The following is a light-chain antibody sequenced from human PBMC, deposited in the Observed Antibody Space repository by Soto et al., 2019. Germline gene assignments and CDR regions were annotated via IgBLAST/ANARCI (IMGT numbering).Light chain of an antibody. CDR3: QHYDTLSST. CDR1: EDIDTS. Sequence: DIQITQSPSTLSVSLGDRITGTCRASEDIDTSLAWFQQRPGKAPKVLIAGASGLMNGVPSTFSGSGSGTEFALTISSVQPDAFATYFCQHYDTLSSTFGQGTKVDIK. V-gene: IGKV1-5*01. CDR2: GAS. J-gene: IGKJ1*01.